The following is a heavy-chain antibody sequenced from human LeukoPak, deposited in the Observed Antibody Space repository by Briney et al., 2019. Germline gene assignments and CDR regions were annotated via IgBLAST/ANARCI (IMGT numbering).Heavy chain of an antibody. CDR2: IWYDGSKK. CDR1: GFTFSDYG. CDR3: ARAHSSSSTFDL. D-gene: IGHD6-6*01. Sequence: GRSMRLSWAASGFTFSDYGIHWDRQAPGQGLEWVTLIWYDGSKKYYADSVKGRFTISRDNTKNTLYLQLNSLRADDTAVYYCARAHSSSSTFDLWGQGTLVTV. J-gene: IGHJ4*02. V-gene: IGHV3-33*01.